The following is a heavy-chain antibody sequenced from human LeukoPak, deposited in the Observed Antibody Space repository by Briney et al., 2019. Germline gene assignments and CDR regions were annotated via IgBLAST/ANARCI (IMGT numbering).Heavy chain of an antibody. J-gene: IGHJ6*02. V-gene: IGHV1-2*04. CDR2: INPNSGGT. Sequence: ASVKASCKAPGYTFTGYYMHWVRQAPGQGLEWMGWINPNSGGTNYAQKFQGWVTMTRDTSISTAYMELSRLRSDDTAVYYCARGYCSGGSCYSYYYYGMDVWGQGTTVTVSS. D-gene: IGHD2-15*01. CDR3: ARGYCSGGSCYSYYYYGMDV. CDR1: GYTFTGYY.